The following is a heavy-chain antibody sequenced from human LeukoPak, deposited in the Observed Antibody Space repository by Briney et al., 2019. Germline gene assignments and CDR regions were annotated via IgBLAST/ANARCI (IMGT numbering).Heavy chain of an antibody. V-gene: IGHV3-48*03. CDR3: AREYREQWLVRFSYFDY. CDR1: GFTFSSYE. J-gene: IGHJ4*02. Sequence: PGGSLRLSCAASGFTFSSYEMSWVRQAPGKGLEWIAYISSSGTSKHYADSVKGRFTISRDNSKNTLYLQMNSLRAEDTAVYYCAREYREQWLVRFSYFDYWGQGTLVTVSS. CDR2: ISSSGTSK. D-gene: IGHD6-19*01.